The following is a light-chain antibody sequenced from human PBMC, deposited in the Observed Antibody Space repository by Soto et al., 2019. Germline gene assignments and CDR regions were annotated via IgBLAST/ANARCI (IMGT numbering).Light chain of an antibody. V-gene: IGLV1-44*01. Sequence: GVARRPRWSGTPWQKVSISCSGSSSNIGSNTVTWYQQLPGTAPKLLIYSNNQRPSGVPDRFSGSKSGTSASLDISGLQSEDEADYYCAAWDDSLNGQDYYVFGTGTKVTVL. CDR2: SNN. CDR1: SSNIGSNT. J-gene: IGLJ1*01. CDR3: AAWDDSLNGQDYYV.